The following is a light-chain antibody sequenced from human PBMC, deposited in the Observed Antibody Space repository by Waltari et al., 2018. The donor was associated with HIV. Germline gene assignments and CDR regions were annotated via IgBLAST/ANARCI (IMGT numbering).Light chain of an antibody. V-gene: IGLV2-14*01. CDR2: EVS. Sequence: QSALTQPASVSGSPGQSITISCTGTISDVGGYNYVYWYQHHPGKAPKVMIYEVSNRPSGVSNRFSGSKSGNTVSLTISGLQAEDEADYYCSSYTSSTTLVVFGGGTKLTVL. J-gene: IGLJ2*01. CDR1: ISDVGGYNY. CDR3: SSYTSSTTLVV.